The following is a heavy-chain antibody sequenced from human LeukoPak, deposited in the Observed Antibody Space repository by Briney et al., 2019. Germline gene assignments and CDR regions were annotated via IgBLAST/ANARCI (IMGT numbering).Heavy chain of an antibody. CDR1: GFTFSSYA. V-gene: IGHV3-23*01. D-gene: IGHD5-24*01. Sequence: GGSLRLSCAASGFTFSSYAMTWVRQAPGRGLEWVSSITSSGESTFYADSVKGRFTISRDNSKNTLYLQMKSLRAEDTAVYYCARGDGYNFFDYWGQGTLVTVSS. CDR3: ARGDGYNFFDY. J-gene: IGHJ4*02. CDR2: ITSSGEST.